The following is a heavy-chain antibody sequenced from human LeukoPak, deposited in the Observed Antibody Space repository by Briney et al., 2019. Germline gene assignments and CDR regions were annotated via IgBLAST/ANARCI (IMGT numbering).Heavy chain of an antibody. CDR2: ISDNGRST. D-gene: IGHD4-17*01. Sequence: GGSLRPSCAASGFTFSSYAMSWVRQAPGKGLEWVSTISDNGRSTYYADSVKGRFTISRDNSKNTLYLQMNSLRAEDTAVYYCTKRGTVTTFGHCDFWGQGTLVAVSS. J-gene: IGHJ4*02. V-gene: IGHV3-23*01. CDR3: TKRGTVTTFGHCDF. CDR1: GFTFSSYA.